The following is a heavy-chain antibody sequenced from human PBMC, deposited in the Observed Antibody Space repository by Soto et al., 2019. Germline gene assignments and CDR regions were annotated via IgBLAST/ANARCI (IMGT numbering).Heavy chain of an antibody. V-gene: IGHV3-23*01. Sequence: GGSLRLSCAVSGFTFNSYAMTWVRQAPGKGLEWVSAISASGSRTYYADSVKGRFTISRDNSKSMLYLRMNSLRAEDTALYFCAKGPPNYASGSYYFDYWGQGTLVTVSS. J-gene: IGHJ4*02. D-gene: IGHD3-10*01. CDR3: AKGPPNYASGSYYFDY. CDR2: ISASGSRT. CDR1: GFTFNSYA.